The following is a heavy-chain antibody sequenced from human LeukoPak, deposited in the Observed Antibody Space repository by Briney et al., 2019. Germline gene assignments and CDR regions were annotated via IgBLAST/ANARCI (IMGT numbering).Heavy chain of an antibody. D-gene: IGHD6-19*01. Sequence: GRSLRPSRAASGLTLSNHWTSSVRQARGRGMEWVAKIKQDGSKTYYVDSLKRRFTISIDNAKNTLYMQMNSLREEDAAVYYCVKGVSAYSSGWYGTLTAFDIWGQGTMVTVSS. CDR3: VKGVSAYSSGWYGTLTAFDI. J-gene: IGHJ3*02. CDR2: IKQDGSKT. V-gene: IGHV3-7*01. CDR1: GLTLSNHW.